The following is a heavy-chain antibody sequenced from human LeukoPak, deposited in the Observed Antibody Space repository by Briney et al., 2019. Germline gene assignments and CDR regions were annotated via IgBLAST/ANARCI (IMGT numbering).Heavy chain of an antibody. D-gene: IGHD1-14*01. CDR3: TRDRHYKFDY. V-gene: IGHV1-18*01. CDR1: GYTFTTYG. Sequence: ASVKVSCKASGYTFTTYGLSWVRQAPGQGIEWMGWVSTYNGNTNYAQKLRGRVIMTTDASTSTAFVELWSLTSDDTAVYYCTRDRHYKFDYWGQGTLVTVSS. CDR2: VSTYNGNT. J-gene: IGHJ4*02.